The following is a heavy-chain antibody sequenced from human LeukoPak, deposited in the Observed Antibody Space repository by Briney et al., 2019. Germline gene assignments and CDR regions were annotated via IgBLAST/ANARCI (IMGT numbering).Heavy chain of an antibody. D-gene: IGHD3-3*02. Sequence: PSETLSLTCTVSGGSISSYYWSWIRQPPGKGLEWIGEINHSGSTNYNPSLKSRVTISVDTSKNQFSLKLSSVTAADTAVYYCARVSDDAFDIWGQGTMVTVSS. CDR3: ARVSDDAFDI. V-gene: IGHV4-34*01. CDR2: INHSGST. CDR1: GGSISSYY. J-gene: IGHJ3*02.